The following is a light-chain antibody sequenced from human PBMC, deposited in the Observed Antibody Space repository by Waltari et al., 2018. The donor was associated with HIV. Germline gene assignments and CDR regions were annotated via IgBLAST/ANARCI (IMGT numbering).Light chain of an antibody. Sequence: DIQLTQSPSTLSTSVGDRFIITCRASQTVNKWLAWYQQKLGRAPRVIIYQSSTLENGVPSRFSGSASGVDFTLTISSLQPEDLGTYYCQQYNSLPWTFGQGTRVEV. J-gene: IGKJ1*01. CDR3: QQYNSLPWT. V-gene: IGKV1-5*03. CDR2: QSS. CDR1: QTVNKW.